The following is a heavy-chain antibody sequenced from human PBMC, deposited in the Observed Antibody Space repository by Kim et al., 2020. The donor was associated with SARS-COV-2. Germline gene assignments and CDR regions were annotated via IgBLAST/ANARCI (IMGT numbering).Heavy chain of an antibody. CDR2: IKSKTDGGTT. CDR1: GFTFSNAW. J-gene: IGHJ6*02. D-gene: IGHD6-19*01. V-gene: IGHV3-15*01. Sequence: GGSLRLSCAASGFTFSNAWMSWVRQAPGKGLEWVGRIKSKTDGGTTDYAAPVKGRFTISRDDSKNTLYLQMNSLKTEDTAVYYCTTVTMGYSSGWYLTYYGMDVWGQGTTVTVSS. CDR3: TTVTMGYSSGWYLTYYGMDV.